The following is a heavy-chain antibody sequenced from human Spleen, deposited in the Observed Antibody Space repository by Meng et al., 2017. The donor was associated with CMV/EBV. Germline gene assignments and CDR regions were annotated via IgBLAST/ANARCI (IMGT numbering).Heavy chain of an antibody. J-gene: IGHJ4*02. V-gene: IGHV3-48*03. CDR3: ARGGYDRSGYYPPFDY. D-gene: IGHD3-22*01. CDR2: IGNSGKTI. Sequence: GESLKISCAASGFTFSHYEMHWVRQAPGKGLEWVSYIGNSGKTIYYADSVKGRFTISRDNAKKSLFLQMNSMRVEDTAFYYCARGGYDRSGYYPPFDYWGQGTLVTVSS. CDR1: GFTFSHYE.